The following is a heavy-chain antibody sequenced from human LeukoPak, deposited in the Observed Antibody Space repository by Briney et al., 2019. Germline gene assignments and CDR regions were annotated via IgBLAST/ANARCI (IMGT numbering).Heavy chain of an antibody. Sequence: SQTLSLTCTVSGGSISSANYYWNWIRQPPGKGLEWFGYIYYTGGTYYNPSLKSRVTISVDTSKNQFSLKLNSVTAADTAVYYCARDYGGYGRVDFWGQGTLVTVSS. J-gene: IGHJ4*02. D-gene: IGHD5-12*01. CDR2: IYYTGGT. CDR3: ARDYGGYGRVDF. CDR1: GGSISSANYY. V-gene: IGHV4-30-4*08.